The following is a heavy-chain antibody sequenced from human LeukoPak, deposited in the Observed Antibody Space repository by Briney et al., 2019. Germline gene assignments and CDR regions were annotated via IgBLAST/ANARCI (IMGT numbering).Heavy chain of an antibody. CDR2: INPSGTIT. V-gene: IGHV1-46*01. CDR3: ALIAPPHN. J-gene: IGHJ4*02. D-gene: IGHD6-13*01. Sequence: ASVEVSCKACGITFTRYYIHWVWQAPGRGLEWMGKINPSGTITTYAPKYQGRVTVTKDTSTNAVYMELSSLRSDDTAVYYCALIAPPHNWGQGTLVTVSS. CDR1: GITFTRYY.